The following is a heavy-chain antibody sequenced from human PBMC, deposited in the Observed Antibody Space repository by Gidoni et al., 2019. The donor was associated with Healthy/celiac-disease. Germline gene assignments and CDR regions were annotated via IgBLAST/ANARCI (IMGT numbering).Heavy chain of an antibody. V-gene: IGHV4-39*07. CDR3: ARDTQFYGMDV. J-gene: IGHJ6*02. CDR1: GGSISSSSYY. Sequence: QLQLQESGTGLVKPSETLSLTCTVSGGSISSSSYYWGWIRQPPGKGLEWIGSIYYSGSTYYNPSLKSRVTISVDTSKNQFSLKLSSVTAADTAVYYCARDTQFYGMDVWGQGTTVTVSS. CDR2: IYYSGST.